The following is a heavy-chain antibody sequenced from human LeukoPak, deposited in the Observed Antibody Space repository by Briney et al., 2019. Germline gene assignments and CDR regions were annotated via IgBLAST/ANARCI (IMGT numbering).Heavy chain of an antibody. V-gene: IGHV3-23*01. D-gene: IGHD2-2*01. CDR3: AKFKGIVPAAIRKYYLDY. CDR1: GFTFSSYA. CDR2: ISGSGGST. Sequence: GGSLRLSCAASGFTFSSYAMSWVRQAPGKGLEWVSAISGSGGSTYYADSVKGRFTISRDNSKNTLYLQMNSLRAEDTAVYYCAKFKGIVPAAIRKYYLDYWGQGTLVTVSS. J-gene: IGHJ4*02.